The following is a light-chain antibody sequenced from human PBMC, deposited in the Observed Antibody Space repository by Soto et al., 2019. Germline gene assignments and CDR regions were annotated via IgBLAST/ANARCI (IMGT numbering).Light chain of an antibody. CDR1: SSDVGGYNY. CDR2: EVI. CDR3: SSYAGSNNLM. V-gene: IGLV2-8*01. J-gene: IGLJ3*02. Sequence: QSVLTQPPSASGSPGQSVTISCTGTSSDVGGYNYVSWYQHHPGKAPKLMIYEVIKRPSGVPDRFSGSKSGNTASLTVSGLQAEDEADYYCSSYAGSNNLMFGGGTKVTVL.